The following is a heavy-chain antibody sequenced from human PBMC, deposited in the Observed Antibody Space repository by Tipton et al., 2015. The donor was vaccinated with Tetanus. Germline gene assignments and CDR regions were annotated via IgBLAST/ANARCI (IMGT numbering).Heavy chain of an antibody. V-gene: IGHV3-48*02. CDR3: ARDSTHRRDGYNDIDY. CDR2: ISYSSGTI. D-gene: IGHD5-24*01. CDR1: GFIFTSYS. J-gene: IGHJ4*02. Sequence: SLRLSCAASGFIFTSYSMNWVRQAPGKGLEWVSYISYSSGTIYYADSVQGRFTISRDNAKNSLYLQMNSLRDEDTAVYYCARDSTHRRDGYNDIDYWGQGTLVTVSS.